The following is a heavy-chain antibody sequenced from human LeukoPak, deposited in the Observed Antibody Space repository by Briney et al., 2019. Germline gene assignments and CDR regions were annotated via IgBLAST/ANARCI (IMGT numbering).Heavy chain of an antibody. D-gene: IGHD3-16*01. V-gene: IGHV3-11*04. Sequence: GGSLRLSCAASGFTFSDYYMTWIRQAPGKGLEWVSYTSSTGNTIYYADSVKGRFTISRDNAKNSLSLQMNSLRAEDTAVYYCAKVIRGGADYWGQGTLVTVSS. CDR2: TSSTGNTI. J-gene: IGHJ4*02. CDR1: GFTFSDYY. CDR3: AKVIRGGADY.